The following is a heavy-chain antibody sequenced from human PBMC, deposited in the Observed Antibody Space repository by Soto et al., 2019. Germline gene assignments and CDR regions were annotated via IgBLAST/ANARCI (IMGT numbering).Heavy chain of an antibody. CDR2: INPSGGST. V-gene: IGHV1-46*01. CDR1: GYIFTNHY. D-gene: IGHD3-22*01. J-gene: IGHJ4*02. Sequence: QVQLVQSGAEVKKPGASVKVSCKASGYIFTNHYIHWVRQAPGQGLEWMGIINPSGGSTNYLQKFQGRIPRTMDTSTSTVYMELSSLRSEDTAVYFCARADYYDSSGFYYDCWGQGSLVTVSS. CDR3: ARADYYDSSGFYYDC.